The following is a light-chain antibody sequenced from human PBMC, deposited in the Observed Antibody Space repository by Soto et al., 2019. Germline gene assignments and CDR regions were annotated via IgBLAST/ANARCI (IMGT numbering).Light chain of an antibody. J-gene: IGKJ3*01. Sequence: DIVMNQAPDSLRLSARESSTTNCYPGQNSVYKSKNKNYLAWYQQKPGQPPKLIIYWAYTRESGVHDRFSGSGSGTDFTLTINGMQAEDVAVYFCQQYHTTPFTFGPGTTVDIK. CDR2: WAY. CDR1: QNSVYKSKNKNY. V-gene: IGKV4-1*01. CDR3: QQYHTTPFT.